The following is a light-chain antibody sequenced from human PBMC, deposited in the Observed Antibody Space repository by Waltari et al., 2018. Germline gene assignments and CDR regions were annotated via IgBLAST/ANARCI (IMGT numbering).Light chain of an antibody. CDR2: SNH. V-gene: IGLV1-44*01. CDR1: SSNIGRNT. Sequence: QSVLTQPPSASGTAGPSATISCSRSSSNIGRNTVNWYQHLPGTAPKLLIYSNHQRPSGVPDRFSGSKSGTSASLAISRLQSDDEADYYCALWDDSLNGPVFGGGTKLTVL. J-gene: IGLJ2*01. CDR3: ALWDDSLNGPV.